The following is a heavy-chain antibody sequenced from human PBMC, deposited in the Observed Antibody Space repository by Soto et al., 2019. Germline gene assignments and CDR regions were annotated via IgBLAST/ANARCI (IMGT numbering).Heavy chain of an antibody. V-gene: IGHV2-70*01. CDR3: ARIRCEAAAGTTYYFDY. D-gene: IGHD6-13*01. CDR1: GFSLSTSGMC. Sequence: GPTLVNPTQTLTLTCTFSGFSLSTSGMCVSWIRQPPGKALEWLALIDWDDDKYYSTSLKTRLTISKDTSKNQVVLTMTNMDPVDTATYYCARIRCEAAAGTTYYFDYWGQGTLVTVSS. J-gene: IGHJ4*02. CDR2: IDWDDDK.